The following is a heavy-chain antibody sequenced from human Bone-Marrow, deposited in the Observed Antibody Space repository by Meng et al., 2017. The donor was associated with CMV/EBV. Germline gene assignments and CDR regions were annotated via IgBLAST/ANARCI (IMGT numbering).Heavy chain of an antibody. CDR3: ARVWVGYSSSVGYYYYYGMDV. V-gene: IGHV3-21*01. J-gene: IGHJ6*02. CDR1: GGSFSGYY. Sequence: ETLSLTCAVYGGSFSGYYWSWIRQPPGKGLEWVSSISSSSSYIYYANSVKGRFTISRDNAKNSLYLQMNSLRAEDTAVYYCARVWVGYSSSVGYYYYYGMDVWGQGTTVTVSS. D-gene: IGHD6-13*01. CDR2: ISSSSSYI.